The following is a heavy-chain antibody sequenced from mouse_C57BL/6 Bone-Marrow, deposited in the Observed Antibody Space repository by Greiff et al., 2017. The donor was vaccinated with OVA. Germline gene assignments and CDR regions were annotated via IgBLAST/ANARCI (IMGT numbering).Heavy chain of an antibody. CDR1: GYTFTSYW. CDR3: ARSLYYSNYY. V-gene: IGHV1-61*01. J-gene: IGHJ2*01. D-gene: IGHD2-5*01. Sequence: VKLQQPGAELVRPGSSVKLSCKASGYTFTSYWMDWVKQRPGQGLEWIGNIYPSDSETHYNQKFKDKATLTVDKSSSTAYMQLSSLTSEDSAVYYCARSLYYSNYYWGQGTTLTVSS. CDR2: IYPSDSET.